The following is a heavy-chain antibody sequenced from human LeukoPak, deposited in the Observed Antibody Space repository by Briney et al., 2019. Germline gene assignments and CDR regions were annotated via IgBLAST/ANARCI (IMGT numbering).Heavy chain of an antibody. D-gene: IGHD2/OR15-2a*01. J-gene: IGHJ4*02. CDR1: GFTFSSYW. Sequence: PGGSLRLSCVASGFTFSSYWMHWVRQAPGKELVWVSRINPDGSSTSYADSVKGRFTSSRNNAKNTLYLQMNSLRAEDTAVYYCASLIASRADDYWSQGTLVTVSS. CDR3: ASLIASRADDY. CDR2: INPDGSST. V-gene: IGHV3-74*01.